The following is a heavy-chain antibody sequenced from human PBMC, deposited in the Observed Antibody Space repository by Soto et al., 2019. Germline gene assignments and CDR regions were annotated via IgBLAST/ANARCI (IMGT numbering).Heavy chain of an antibody. Sequence: PXESLRLSCEASGFTFITFELNWVRQVPGRGLEWLAYISFRGTTISYADSVRGRFTISRDNTKNSVFLQMYSLGVEDTAIYYCVRYNSHIIVTPFDLWGQGTMVTVSS. D-gene: IGHD1-20*01. CDR3: VRYNSHIIVTPFDL. J-gene: IGHJ4*02. CDR1: GFTFITFE. V-gene: IGHV3-48*03. CDR2: ISFRGTTI.